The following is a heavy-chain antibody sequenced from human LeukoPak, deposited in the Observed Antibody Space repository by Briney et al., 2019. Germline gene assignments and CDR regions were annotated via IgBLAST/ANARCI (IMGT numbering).Heavy chain of an antibody. V-gene: IGHV1-69*04. J-gene: IGHJ6*02. CDR1: GYSLHDFG. D-gene: IGHD3-9*01. Sequence: GASVKVSCKASGYSLHDFGISWVRQAPGQGLEWMGRIIPILGIANYAQKFQGRVAITADKSTSTAYMELSSLRSEDTAVYYCARVGRYFDGDHTPYYYYGMDVWGQGTTVTVSS. CDR3: ARVGRYFDGDHTPYYYYGMDV. CDR2: IIPILGIA.